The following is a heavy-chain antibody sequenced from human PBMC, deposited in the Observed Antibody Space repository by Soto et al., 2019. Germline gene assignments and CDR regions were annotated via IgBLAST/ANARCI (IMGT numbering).Heavy chain of an antibody. J-gene: IGHJ4*02. CDR1: GGSFSGYY. CDR2: INHSGST. Sequence: SETLSLTCAVYGGSFSGYYWSWIRQPPGKGLEWIGEINHSGSTNYNPSLKSRVTISVDTSKNQFSLKLSSVTAADTAVYYCAREDVGYSPDYCGQGTLVTVSS. V-gene: IGHV4-34*01. CDR3: AREDVGYSPDY. D-gene: IGHD6-25*01.